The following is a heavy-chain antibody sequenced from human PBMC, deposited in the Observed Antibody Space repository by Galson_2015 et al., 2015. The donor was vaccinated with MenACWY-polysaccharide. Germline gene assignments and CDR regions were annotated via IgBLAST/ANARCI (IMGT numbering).Heavy chain of an antibody. CDR3: AKDYGDFGPDF. D-gene: IGHD4-17*01. CDR1: GFNFDSYA. J-gene: IGHJ4*02. Sequence: SLRLSCAASGFNFDSYAMHWVRQGPGKGLEWVSLIRGDGITTDYADSVKGRFTVSRDNSKNSLYLQMNSLRAEDTAFYYCAKDYGDFGPDFWGQGTLVTV. V-gene: IGHV3-43*02. CDR2: IRGDGITT.